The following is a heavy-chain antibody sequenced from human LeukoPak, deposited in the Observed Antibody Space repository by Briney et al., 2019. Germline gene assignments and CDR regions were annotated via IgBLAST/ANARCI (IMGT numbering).Heavy chain of an antibody. D-gene: IGHD3-22*01. CDR1: GFTFSNYW. J-gene: IGHJ4*02. CDR2: INSDGSST. CDR3: ARRHYYDRNAYYLFDY. V-gene: IGHV3-74*01. Sequence: HSGGPLRLPCAASGFTFSNYWMHWVRQAPGKGLVWVSRINSDGSSTSYADSVKGRFTISRDNAKNTLYLQMNSLRAEDTAVYYCARRHYYDRNAYYLFDYWGQGTLVTVSS.